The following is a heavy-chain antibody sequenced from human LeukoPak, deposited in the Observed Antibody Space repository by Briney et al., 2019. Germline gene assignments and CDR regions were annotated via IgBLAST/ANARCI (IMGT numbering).Heavy chain of an antibody. J-gene: IGHJ5*02. Sequence: ASVKVSCKASGYTFTSYAMNWVRQAPGQGLEWMGWINTNTGNPTYAQGFTGRFVFSLDTSVSTAYLQISSLKADDTAVYYCARANLWFGELGWIDPWAREPWSPSPQ. CDR3: ARANLWFGELGWIDP. CDR2: INTNTGNP. D-gene: IGHD3-10*01. V-gene: IGHV7-4-1*02. CDR1: GYTFTSYA.